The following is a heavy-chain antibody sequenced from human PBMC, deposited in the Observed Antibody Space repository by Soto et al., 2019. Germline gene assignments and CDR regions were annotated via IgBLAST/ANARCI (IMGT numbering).Heavy chain of an antibody. CDR3: AKEGWGLEAADAFDI. J-gene: IGHJ3*02. D-gene: IGHD3-16*01. CDR1: GFTFSSYG. CDR2: ISYDESNK. Sequence: GGSLRLNCAASGFTFSSYGMHWGRQAPGKGLGGVEVISYDESNKYYADSVKGRFTISGDYSKNTLYMQMNSLRAEDTAVYYFAKEGWGLEAADAFDIWGQGTMVTVSS. V-gene: IGHV3-30*18.